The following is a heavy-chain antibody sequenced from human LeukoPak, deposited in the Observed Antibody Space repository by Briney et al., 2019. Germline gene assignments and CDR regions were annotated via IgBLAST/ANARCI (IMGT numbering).Heavy chain of an antibody. CDR2: IYYSGST. D-gene: IGHD2-2*01. CDR1: GGSISSSSYY. CDR3: ARYAYQNFGY. J-gene: IGHJ4*02. Sequence: ASETLSLTCTVSGGSISSSSYYWGWIRQPPGKGLEWIGSIYYSGSTYYNPSLKSRVTISVDTSKSQFSLKLSSVTAADTAVYYCARYAYQNFGYWGQGTLVTVSS. V-gene: IGHV4-39*01.